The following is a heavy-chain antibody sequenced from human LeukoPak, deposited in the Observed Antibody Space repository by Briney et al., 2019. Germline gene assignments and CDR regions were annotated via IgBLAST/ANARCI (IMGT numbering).Heavy chain of an antibody. J-gene: IGHJ3*02. Sequence: PGGSLRLSCAASGFTFSSYSMNWVRQAPGKGLEWVSSISSSSSYIYYADSVKGRFTISRDNAKNSLYLQMNSLRAEDTAVYYCARYSSSWPNVAFDIWGQGTMVTVSS. D-gene: IGHD6-13*01. V-gene: IGHV3-21*01. CDR1: GFTFSSYS. CDR3: ARYSSSWPNVAFDI. CDR2: ISSSSSYI.